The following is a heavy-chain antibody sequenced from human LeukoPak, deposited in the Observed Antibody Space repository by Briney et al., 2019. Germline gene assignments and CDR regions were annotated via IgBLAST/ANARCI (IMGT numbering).Heavy chain of an antibody. CDR3: ARGYSSGKGNAFDI. J-gene: IGHJ3*02. CDR1: GFTFSSYA. Sequence: PGGSLRLSCAASGFTFSSYAMHWVRQAPGKGLEWVSVIYSGDSTYYADSVKGRFTISRDNSKNTLYLQMNSLRAEDTAVYYCARGYSSGKGNAFDIWGQGTMVTVSS. V-gene: IGHV3-53*01. CDR2: IYSGDST. D-gene: IGHD6-19*01.